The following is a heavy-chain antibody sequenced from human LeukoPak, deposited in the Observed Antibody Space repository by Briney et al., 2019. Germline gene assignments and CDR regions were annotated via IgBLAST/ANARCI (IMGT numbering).Heavy chain of an antibody. D-gene: IGHD1-26*01. V-gene: IGHV3-48*04. J-gene: IGHJ4*02. CDR2: ISSSSSTI. CDR1: GFTFSNSA. Sequence: PGGSLRLSCAASGFTFSNSAMSWVRQAPGKGLEWVSFISSSSSTIYYADSVKGRFTISRDNAKNSLYLQMNSLRAEDTAVYYCARDRGGSYSAIDYWGQGTLVTVSS. CDR3: ARDRGGSYSAIDY.